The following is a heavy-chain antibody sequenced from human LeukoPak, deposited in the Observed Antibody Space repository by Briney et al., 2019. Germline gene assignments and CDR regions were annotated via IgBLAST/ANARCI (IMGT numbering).Heavy chain of an antibody. Sequence: GGSLTLSCTASGFTLRNYWMHWVRQVPGKRLVWVSRISGDGSVTNYADSVQGRLTISRDNAKNILYLQINNLRSEDTAVYYCARYSSSSGGASYYLDYWGHGTLVTVSS. CDR3: ARYSSSSGGASYYLDY. D-gene: IGHD6-6*01. CDR1: GFTLRNYW. V-gene: IGHV3-74*01. J-gene: IGHJ4*01. CDR2: ISGDGSVT.